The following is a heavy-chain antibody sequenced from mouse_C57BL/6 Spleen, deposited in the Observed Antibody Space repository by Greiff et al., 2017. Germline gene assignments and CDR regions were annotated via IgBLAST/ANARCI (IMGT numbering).Heavy chain of an antibody. CDR2: FYLGSGSI. CDR3: ARHERDSSGYAWFAY. CDR1: GYTFTEYT. Sequence: VQLQQSGAELVKPGASVKLSCKASGYTFTEYTIHWVKQRSGQGLEWMGWFYLGSGSIKYNEKFKDKCTLTADNSTSTVYMELSRLTSDDSAVYSCARHERDSSGYAWFAYWGQGTLVTVSA. J-gene: IGHJ3*01. V-gene: IGHV1-62-2*01. D-gene: IGHD3-2*02.